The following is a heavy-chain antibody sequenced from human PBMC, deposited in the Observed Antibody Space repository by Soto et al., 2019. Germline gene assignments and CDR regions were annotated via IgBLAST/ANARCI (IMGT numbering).Heavy chain of an antibody. J-gene: IGHJ4*02. V-gene: IGHV3-74*01. CDR3: ARVGQGRYYFDY. CDR1: GFAFSSYW. Sequence: EVHLVESGGGSVQPGGSLKLSCAGSGFAFSSYWIHWVRQVPGKGLVWVSRINGDGSTTSYADSVRGRSTSTRDNAKDTFYLQMNSLRAEDTALYYCARVGQGRYYFDYWGQGTLVTVAS. CDR2: INGDGSTT.